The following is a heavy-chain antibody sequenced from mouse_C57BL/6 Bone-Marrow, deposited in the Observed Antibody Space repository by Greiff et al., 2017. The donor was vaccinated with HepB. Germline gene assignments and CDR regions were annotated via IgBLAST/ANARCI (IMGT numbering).Heavy chain of an antibody. V-gene: IGHV5-4*01. Sequence: EVKLMESGGGLVKPGGSLKLSCAASGFTFSSYAMSWVRQTPEKRLEWVATISDGSSYTYYPDNVKGRFTISRDNAKNNLYLQMSHLKSEDTAMYFCARDHDYYGSSYPWFAYWGQGTLVTVSA. J-gene: IGHJ3*01. CDR3: ARDHDYYGSSYPWFAY. CDR2: ISDGSSYT. D-gene: IGHD1-1*01. CDR1: GFTFSSYA.